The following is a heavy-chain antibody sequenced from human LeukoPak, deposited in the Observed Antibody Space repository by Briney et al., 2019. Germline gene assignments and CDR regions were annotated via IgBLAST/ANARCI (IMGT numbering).Heavy chain of an antibody. V-gene: IGHV3-7*03. Sequence: GGSLRLFCEGSGFTFSTYWMTWVRQAPGKGLEWVANIKQDGSEKYYVDSVKGRFTISRDNAQNSLYLQMNSLRAEDTAVYYCARPRDSGWSKTWDYWGQGTLVTVSS. J-gene: IGHJ4*02. CDR3: ARPRDSGWSKTWDY. CDR1: GFTFSTYW. CDR2: IKQDGSEK. D-gene: IGHD6-13*01.